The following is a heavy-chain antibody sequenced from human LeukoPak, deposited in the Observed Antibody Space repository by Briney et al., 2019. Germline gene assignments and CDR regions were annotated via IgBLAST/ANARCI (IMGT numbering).Heavy chain of an antibody. CDR1: GFTFSSYW. CDR3: ARAVYCSGGGCFWYFDL. J-gene: IGHJ2*01. Sequence: PGGSLRLSCAASGFTFSSYWMSWVRQAPGKGLEWVANIKQDGSEKYYVDSVKGRFTISRDNAKNSLYLQMNSLRAEDTAVYYCARAVYCSGGGCFWYFDLWGRGTLVTVSS. D-gene: IGHD2-15*01. CDR2: IKQDGSEK. V-gene: IGHV3-7*01.